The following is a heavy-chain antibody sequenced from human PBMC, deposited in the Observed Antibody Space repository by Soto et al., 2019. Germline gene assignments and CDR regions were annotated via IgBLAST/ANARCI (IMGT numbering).Heavy chain of an antibody. D-gene: IGHD3-10*01. V-gene: IGHV3-30-3*01. CDR1: GFTFSSYA. J-gene: IGHJ6*02. Sequence: QPGGSLRLSCAASGFTFSSYAMHWVRQAPGKGLEWVAVISYDGSNKYYADSVKGRFTISRDNSKNTLYLQMNSLRAEDTAVYYCARDGVSRVRGRNGMDVWGQGTTVTVSS. CDR2: ISYDGSNK. CDR3: ARDGVSRVRGRNGMDV.